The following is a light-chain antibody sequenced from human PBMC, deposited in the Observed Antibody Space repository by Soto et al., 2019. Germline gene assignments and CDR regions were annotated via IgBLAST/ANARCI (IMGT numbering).Light chain of an antibody. V-gene: IGLV2-23*01. J-gene: IGLJ2*01. CDR1: SSDVGSYNL. CDR2: EGS. Sequence: QSALTQPASVSGSPGQSITISCTGTSSDVGSYNLVSWYQQHPGKAPKLMIYEGSKRPSGVSNRFSGSKSVNTASLTISGLQAEDEAAYYCSSYAGSSTLVFGGGTKVTVL. CDR3: SSYAGSSTLV.